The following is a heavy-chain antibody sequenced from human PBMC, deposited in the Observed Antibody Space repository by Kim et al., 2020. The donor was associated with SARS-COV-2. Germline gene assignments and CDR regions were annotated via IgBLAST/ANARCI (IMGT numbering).Heavy chain of an antibody. CDR3: VRDPFDSAGS. V-gene: IGHV1-2*06. CDR1: GHTFTGYK. Sequence: ASVKVSCKASGHTFTGYKIDWVRQAPGQGLEWMGRINSYTGGTNFAQTFQGRVTLTWDTSSTTAYMELRGLRFDDTAVYYCVRDPFDSAGSWGQGTLVTVSS. D-gene: IGHD3-22*01. J-gene: IGHJ4*02. CDR2: INSYTGGT.